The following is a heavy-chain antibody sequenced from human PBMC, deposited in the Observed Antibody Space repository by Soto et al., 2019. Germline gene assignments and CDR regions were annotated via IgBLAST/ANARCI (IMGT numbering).Heavy chain of an antibody. Sequence: PSETLSLTCAVSGGSISSDDYSWSWIRQPPGKGLEWIGYIYHSGSTYYNPSLTSRVTISVDSSKNQFPLSLSSVTAADTAIYYCARGKRTTYYGSGNYYERGMAYSYFYGVDVWGQGATVTVSS. V-gene: IGHV4-30-2*01. D-gene: IGHD3-10*01. J-gene: IGHJ6*02. CDR3: ARGKRTTYYGSGNYYERGMAYSYFYGVDV. CDR1: GGSISSDDYS. CDR2: IYHSGST.